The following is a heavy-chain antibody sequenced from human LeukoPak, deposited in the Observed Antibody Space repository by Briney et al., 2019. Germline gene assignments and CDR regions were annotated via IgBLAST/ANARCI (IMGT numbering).Heavy chain of an antibody. D-gene: IGHD6-13*01. CDR2: IYYSGST. J-gene: IGHJ4*02. Sequence: PSETLSLTCTVSGGSISSSSYYWGWIRQPPGKGLEWIGSIYYSGSTYYNPSLKSRVTISVDTSKNQFSLKLSSVTAADTAVYYCARVGAAAGTGVYWGQGTLVTVSS. V-gene: IGHV4-39*07. CDR1: GGSISSSSYY. CDR3: ARVGAAAGTGVY.